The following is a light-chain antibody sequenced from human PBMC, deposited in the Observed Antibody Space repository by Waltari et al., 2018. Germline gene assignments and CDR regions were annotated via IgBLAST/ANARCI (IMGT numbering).Light chain of an antibody. J-gene: IGLJ2*01. CDR2: DVN. CDR1: SSYVGGYNY. Sequence: QSALTQPASVSGSPGQSITISCTGTSSYVGGYNYVSWYQQHPGKAPKLMIYDVNKRPSGVSYRFSGSKSGNTASLSISGLQAEDEADYYCSSYTGSSTVVFGGGTELTVL. V-gene: IGLV2-14*01. CDR3: SSYTGSSTVV.